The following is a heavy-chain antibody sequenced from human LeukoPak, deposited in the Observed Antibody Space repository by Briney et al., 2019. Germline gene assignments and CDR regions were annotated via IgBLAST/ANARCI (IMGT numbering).Heavy chain of an antibody. CDR3: ARHDNDDDFDY. D-gene: IGHD3-16*01. V-gene: IGHV7-4-1*02. CDR2: INMYTANP. J-gene: IGHJ4*02. Sequence: GASVKVSCKASGYTFTRYAINWLRQAPGQGLEWMGWINMYTANPAYAQGFTERFVFSLDTSVTTAYLQISNLKTEDIAVYYCARHDNDDDFDYWGQGTLVTVSS. CDR1: GYTFTRYA.